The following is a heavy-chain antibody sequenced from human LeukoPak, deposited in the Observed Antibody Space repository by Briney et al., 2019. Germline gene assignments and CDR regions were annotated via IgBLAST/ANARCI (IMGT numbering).Heavy chain of an antibody. CDR1: AFTFGDYY. CDR3: ARIGVTTGFDY. CDR2: IGGTGSPI. J-gene: IGHJ4*02. Sequence: GGSLRLSCTASAFTFGDYYMTWVRQAPGKGLEWLSYIGGTGSPIYYADSLKGRFTISRDNAKKSLFLQMNSLRAEDTAIYYCARIGVTTGFDYWGPETLVTVSS. V-gene: IGHV3-11*04. D-gene: IGHD4-11*01.